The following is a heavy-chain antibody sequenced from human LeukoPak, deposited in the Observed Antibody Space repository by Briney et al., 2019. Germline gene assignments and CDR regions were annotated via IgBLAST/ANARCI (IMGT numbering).Heavy chain of an antibody. D-gene: IGHD3-9*01. V-gene: IGHV4-59*01. J-gene: IGHJ4*02. CDR1: GGSISSYY. CDR3: ARVGRIYDILTGYHYYFDY. CDR2: IYYSGST. Sequence: PSETLSLTCTVSGGSISSYYWSWVRQPPEKGLEWIGYIYYSGSTNYNPSLKSRVTISVDTSKNQFSLKLSSVTAADTAVYYCARVGRIYDILTGYHYYFDYWGQGTLVTVSS.